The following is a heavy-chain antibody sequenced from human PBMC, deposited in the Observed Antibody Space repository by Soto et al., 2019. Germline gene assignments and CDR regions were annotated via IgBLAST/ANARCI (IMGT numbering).Heavy chain of an antibody. V-gene: IGHV3-66*01. Sequence: EVQLVESGGGLVQPGGSLRLSCVASGFTVTDIYMNWVRQAPGKGLEWVSVIYKDFTDYAAFVRGRFSVSTDTSKHALYLQPDNLRAEDTAVYYCAREPRYCSGGSCSSMGEAFDIWGQGAMVTVSS. J-gene: IGHJ3*02. CDR2: IYKDFT. D-gene: IGHD2-15*01. CDR1: GFTVTDIY. CDR3: AREPRYCSGGSCSSMGEAFDI.